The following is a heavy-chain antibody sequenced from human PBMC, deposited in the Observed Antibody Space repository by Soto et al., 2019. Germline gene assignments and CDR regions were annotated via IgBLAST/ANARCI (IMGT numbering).Heavy chain of an antibody. D-gene: IGHD6-19*01. CDR2: IIPIFGTA. Sequence: ASVKVSCKASGGTFSSYSISWVRQAPGQGLEWMGGIIPIFGTANYAQKFQGRVTITADESTSTAYMELSSLRSEDTAVYYCARDSGSGWYGGDYWGQGTLVTVSS. CDR3: ARDSGSGWYGGDY. J-gene: IGHJ4*02. V-gene: IGHV1-69*13. CDR1: GGTFSSYS.